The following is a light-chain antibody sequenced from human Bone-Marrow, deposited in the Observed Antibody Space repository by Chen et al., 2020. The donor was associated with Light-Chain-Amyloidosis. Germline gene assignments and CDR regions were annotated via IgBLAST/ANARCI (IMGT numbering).Light chain of an antibody. V-gene: IGKV3-20*01. Sequence: EIVLTQSPGTLSLSPGEGANLSCRASQTISSNYLTWYQQKFGQAPRLLIDGSSSRAVGIPDRFTGSGSGTDFTRTLSRVVPENFAMYYCQQYGTSPLTFCGGTKEEI. J-gene: IGKJ4*01. CDR1: QTISSNY. CDR3: QQYGTSPLT. CDR2: GSS.